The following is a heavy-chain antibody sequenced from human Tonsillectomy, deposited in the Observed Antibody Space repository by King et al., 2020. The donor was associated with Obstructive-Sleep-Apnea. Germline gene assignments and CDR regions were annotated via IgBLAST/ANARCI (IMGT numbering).Heavy chain of an antibody. V-gene: IGHV4-31*03. J-gene: IGHJ3*02. CDR1: GVSFSSGGYY. CDR3: AIYGSGSYYKGGDAFDI. Sequence: VQLQESGPVLVKPSQTLSLTCTCSGVSFSSGGYYLSWIRQHPGNGLEWIGYIYYMWSTYHTPSLKSRVTLSVATSKNQFSLKLSSVTAADTAVYYCAIYGSGSYYKGGDAFDIWGQGTMVTVSS. D-gene: IGHD3-10*01. CDR2: IYYMWST.